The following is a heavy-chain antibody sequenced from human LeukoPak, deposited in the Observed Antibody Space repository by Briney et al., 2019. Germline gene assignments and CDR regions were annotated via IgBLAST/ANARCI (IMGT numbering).Heavy chain of an antibody. J-gene: IGHJ4*02. CDR2: IYYSGST. CDR3: ARKSAAAGYFDY. CDR1: GGSISSYY. Sequence: SETLSLTCTVSGGSISSYYWTWIRQPPGEGLEWIGYIYYSGSTNYNSSLKSRVTISVDASKNQFSLKLSSVTAADTAVYYCARKSAAAGYFDYWGQGSLVTVYS. D-gene: IGHD6-13*01. V-gene: IGHV4-59*01.